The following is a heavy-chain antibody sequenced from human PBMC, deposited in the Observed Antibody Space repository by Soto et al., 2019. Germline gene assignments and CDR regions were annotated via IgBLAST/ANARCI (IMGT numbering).Heavy chain of an antibody. CDR2: IRSKANSYAT. D-gene: IGHD1-1*01. CDR1: GFTFSGSA. V-gene: IGHV3-73*01. Sequence: PGGSLRLSCAASGFTFSGSAMHWVRQASGKGLEWVGRIRSKANSYATAYAASVKGRFTISRDDSKNTAYLQMNSLKTEDTAVYYCTRQLLIGLENWFDPWGQGTLVTVS. CDR3: TRQLLIGLENWFDP. J-gene: IGHJ5*02.